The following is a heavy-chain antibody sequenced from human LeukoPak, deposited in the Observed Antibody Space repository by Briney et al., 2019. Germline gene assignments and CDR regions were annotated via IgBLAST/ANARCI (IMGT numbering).Heavy chain of an antibody. CDR2: VIHSGDT. CDR1: GGSSSGYS. CDR3: ARVGAVAGFDY. V-gene: IGHV4-34*12. J-gene: IGHJ4*02. Sequence: SETLSLTCAVSGGSSSGYSWAWLRQSPRKGLEWIGEVIHSGDTLYSPSLKSRVTISVDTSKNQFSLKLSSVTAADTAVYYCARVGAVAGFDYWGQGTLVTVSS. D-gene: IGHD6-19*01.